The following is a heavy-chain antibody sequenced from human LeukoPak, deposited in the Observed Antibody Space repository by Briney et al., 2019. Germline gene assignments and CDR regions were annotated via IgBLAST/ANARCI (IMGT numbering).Heavy chain of an antibody. CDR2: FDPEDGET. V-gene: IGHV1-24*01. Sequence: ASVKVSCKVSGYTLTELSMHWVRQAPGKGLEWMGGFDPEDGETIYAQKFQGRVTMIEDTSTDTAYMELSSLRSEDTAVYYCATVVPWSGYYPLFYWGQGTLVTVSS. D-gene: IGHD3-3*01. CDR1: GYTLTELS. J-gene: IGHJ4*02. CDR3: ATVVPWSGYYPLFY.